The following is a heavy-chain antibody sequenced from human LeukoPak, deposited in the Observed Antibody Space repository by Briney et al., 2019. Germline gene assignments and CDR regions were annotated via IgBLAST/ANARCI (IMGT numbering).Heavy chain of an antibody. Sequence: GGSLRLSCAASGFTFSSYWMSWVRQAPGKGLEWVANIKQDGSEKDYAGSVKGRLTISRDNAKKSVYLQINSLRGDDTALYYCARIGYRSSSFDYWGQGTLVTVSS. J-gene: IGHJ4*02. CDR2: IKQDGSEK. D-gene: IGHD6-13*01. CDR1: GFTFSSYW. CDR3: ARIGYRSSSFDY. V-gene: IGHV3-7*01.